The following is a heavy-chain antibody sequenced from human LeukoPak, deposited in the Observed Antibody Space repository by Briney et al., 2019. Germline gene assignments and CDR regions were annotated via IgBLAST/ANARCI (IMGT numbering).Heavy chain of an antibody. CDR3: ARGTYSSGRCDVFDI. CDR1: GFTFSSYW. D-gene: IGHD6-19*01. CDR2: VSADGNSK. J-gene: IGHJ3*02. Sequence: GGSLRLSCAASGFTFSSYWMHWVRQAPGKGLEWVAAVSADGNSKFYADSVKGRFTISRDNSKNALSLELNSLRPEDRAVYYCARGTYSSGRCDVFDIWGQGTMVTVSS. V-gene: IGHV3-30-3*01.